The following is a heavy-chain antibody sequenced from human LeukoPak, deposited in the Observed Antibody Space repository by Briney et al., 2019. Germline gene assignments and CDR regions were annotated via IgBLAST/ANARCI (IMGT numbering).Heavy chain of an antibody. CDR1: GFTFSSYS. V-gene: IGHV3-48*01. Sequence: PGGSLRLSCAASGFTFSSYSMNWVRQAPGKGLEWVSYISSSSSTIYYADSVKGRFTISRDNAKNSLYLQMNSLRAEDTAVYYCARVYPGVDYWGQGTLVTVSS. D-gene: IGHD2-8*02. J-gene: IGHJ4*02. CDR2: ISSSSSTI. CDR3: ARVYPGVDY.